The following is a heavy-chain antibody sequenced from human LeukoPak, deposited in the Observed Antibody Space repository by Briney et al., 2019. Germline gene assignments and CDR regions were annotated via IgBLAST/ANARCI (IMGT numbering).Heavy chain of an antibody. J-gene: IGHJ4*02. Sequence: SETLSLTCTVSGGSISSGDYYWSWIRQPPGKGLEWIGYIYYSGSTNYNPSLKSRVTISVDTSKNQFSLKLSSVTAADTAVYYCARTSGDTIFGDIDYWGQGTLVTVSS. V-gene: IGHV4-61*08. CDR1: GGSISSGDYY. CDR2: IYYSGST. CDR3: ARTSGDTIFGDIDY. D-gene: IGHD3-3*01.